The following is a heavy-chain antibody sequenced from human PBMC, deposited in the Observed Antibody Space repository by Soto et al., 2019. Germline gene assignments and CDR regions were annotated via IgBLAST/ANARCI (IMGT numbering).Heavy chain of an antibody. Sequence: QVQLVQSGAEVKKPGASVKVSCKASGYTFTSYEINWVRQATGQGLEWMGWMNRNSGNTGYAQKFQGRGTMTRNTSISPAYMELSSRRSEDTAVYYCARAYPNDYCDYEGWFDPWGQGPLVTVSS. CDR2: MNRNSGNT. V-gene: IGHV1-8*01. D-gene: IGHD4-17*01. CDR1: GYTFTSYE. J-gene: IGHJ5*02. CDR3: ARAYPNDYCDYEGWFDP.